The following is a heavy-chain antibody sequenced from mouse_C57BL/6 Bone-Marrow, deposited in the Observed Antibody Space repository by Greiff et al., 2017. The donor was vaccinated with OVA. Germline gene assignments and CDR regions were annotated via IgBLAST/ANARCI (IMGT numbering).Heavy chain of an antibody. CDR2: IRSKSNNYAT. J-gene: IGHJ2*01. D-gene: IGHD1-1*01. CDR3: VRQQDYYGSGYFDY. CDR1: GFSFNTYA. V-gene: IGHV10-1*01. Sequence: EVKLEESGGGLVQPKGSLKLSCAASGFSFNTYAMNWVRKAPGKGLEWVARIRSKSNNYATYYPDSVKDVVTISSDDSESMLYLQMNNLKTEYTAMYYCVRQQDYYGSGYFDYWGQGTTLTVSS.